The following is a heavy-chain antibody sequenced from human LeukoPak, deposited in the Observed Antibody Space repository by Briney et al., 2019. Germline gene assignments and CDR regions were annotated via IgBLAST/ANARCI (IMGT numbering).Heavy chain of an antibody. CDR3: ARASYDTSAFY. V-gene: IGHV4-30-4*08. Sequence: SWVRQPPGKGLEWIGYIYYSGSTYYNPSLKSRVTISVDTSKNQFSLKLSSVTAADTAVYYCARASYDTSAFYWGQGTLVTVSS. CDR2: IYYSGST. D-gene: IGHD3-22*01. J-gene: IGHJ4*02.